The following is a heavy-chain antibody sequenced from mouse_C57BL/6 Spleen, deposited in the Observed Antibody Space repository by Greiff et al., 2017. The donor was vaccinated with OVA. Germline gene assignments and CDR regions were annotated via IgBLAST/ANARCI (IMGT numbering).Heavy chain of an antibody. J-gene: IGHJ3*01. CDR1: GYTFTDYN. CDR2: INPNNGGT. D-gene: IGHD3-2*02. CDR3: ARVTAQATGFAY. V-gene: IGHV1-18*01. Sequence: EVQLQQSGPELVKPGASVKIPCKASGYTFTDYNMDWVKQSHGKSLEWIGDINPNNGGTIYNQKFKGKATLTVDKSSSTAYMELRSLTSEDTAVYYCARVTAQATGFAYWGQGTLVTVSA.